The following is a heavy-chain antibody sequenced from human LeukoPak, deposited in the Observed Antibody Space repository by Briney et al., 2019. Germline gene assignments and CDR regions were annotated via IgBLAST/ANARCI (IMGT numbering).Heavy chain of an antibody. CDR2: ISYDGSNK. CDR1: GFTFSSYA. D-gene: IGHD1-26*01. CDR3: ARDRPGDSVVGATDR. V-gene: IGHV3-30-3*01. Sequence: GGSLRLSCAASGFTFSSYAMHWVRQAPGKGLEWVAVISYDGSNKYYADSVKGRFTISRDNAKNTLHLQMNSLRAEDTAVYYCARDRPGDSVVGATDRWGQGTLVTVSS. J-gene: IGHJ5*02.